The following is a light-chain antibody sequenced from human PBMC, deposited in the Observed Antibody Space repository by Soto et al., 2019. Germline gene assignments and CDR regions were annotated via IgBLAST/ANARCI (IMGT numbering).Light chain of an antibody. CDR2: GAS. V-gene: IGKV3-20*01. Sequence: EIVLTQSPGTLSLSPGERATLSCRASQSVSSSYLAWYQQKPGQAPRLLIYGASSRATGIPDRFSGSGSGTDFTLTISRLEPEDFAVYYCQQYGSSPPTFGQGTNVEIK. CDR3: QQYGSSPPT. J-gene: IGKJ1*01. CDR1: QSVSSSY.